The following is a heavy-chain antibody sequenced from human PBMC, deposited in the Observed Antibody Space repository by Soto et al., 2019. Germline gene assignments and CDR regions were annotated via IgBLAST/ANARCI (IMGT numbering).Heavy chain of an antibody. CDR2: TKTDGST. V-gene: IGHV3-74*01. D-gene: IGHD3-10*01. CDR3: ARDMRAVPWYGGVSSAFDM. J-gene: IGHJ3*02. Sequence: EVQLVESGGGLVQPGGSLRLSCAASGFTFSKHWMHWVRQAPGQGLVWVSRTKTDGSTSYADSVEGRFTISRDNAKNTLYLEMNSLRAEDTAVYYCARDMRAVPWYGGVSSAFDMWGQGTMVTVS. CDR1: GFTFSKHW.